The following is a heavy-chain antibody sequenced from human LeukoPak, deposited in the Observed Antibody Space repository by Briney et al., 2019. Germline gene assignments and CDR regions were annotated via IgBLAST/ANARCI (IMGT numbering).Heavy chain of an antibody. V-gene: IGHV1-69*01. CDR1: GGTFSSYA. J-gene: IGHJ4*02. CDR2: IIPIFGTA. D-gene: IGHD5-12*01. Sequence: GASVKVSCKASGGTFSSYAISWVRQAPGQGLEWMGGIIPIFGTANYAQKFQGRVTITADESTSTAYMELSSLRSEGTAVYYCARVQYSGYDPIFDYWGQGTLVTVSS. CDR3: ARVQYSGYDPIFDY.